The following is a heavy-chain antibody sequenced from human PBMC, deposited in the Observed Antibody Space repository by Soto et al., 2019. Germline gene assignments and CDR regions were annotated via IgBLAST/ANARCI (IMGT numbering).Heavy chain of an antibody. CDR2: IYYSGST. CDR1: GGSISSSSYY. CDR3: ARQHYGSGSYVSY. D-gene: IGHD3-10*01. J-gene: IGHJ4*02. Sequence: KTSETLSLTCTVSGGSISSSSYYWGWIRQPPGEGLEWIGSIYYSGSTYYNPSLKSRVTISVDTSKNQFSLKLSSVTAADTAVYYCARQHYGSGSYVSYWGQGTLVTVSS. V-gene: IGHV4-39*01.